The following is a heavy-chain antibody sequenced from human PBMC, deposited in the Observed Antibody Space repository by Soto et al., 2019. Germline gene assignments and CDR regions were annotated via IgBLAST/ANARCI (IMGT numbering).Heavy chain of an antibody. CDR2: IGTAGDT. CDR3: ARASSGYGPHDAFDI. CDR1: GFTFSSYD. Sequence: GGSLRLSCAASGFTFSSYDMHWVRQATGKGLEWVSAIGTAGDTYYPGSVKGRFTISRENAKNSLYLQMNSLRAEDTAVYYCARASSGYGPHDAFDIWGQGTMVTVSS. J-gene: IGHJ3*02. D-gene: IGHD5-12*01. V-gene: IGHV3-13*01.